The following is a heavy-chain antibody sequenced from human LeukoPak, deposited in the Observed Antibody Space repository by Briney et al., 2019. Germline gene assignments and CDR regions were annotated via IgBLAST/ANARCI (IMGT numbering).Heavy chain of an antibody. Sequence: PGGSLRLSCATSGFIFSNHYMNWIRQAPGKGLEWVSYISSSGDYIYYADSVKGRFTISRDNSKNTLYLQMNSLKASDTAMYYCARMIGLGEVSPYFDYWGQGSLVTVSS. CDR3: ARMIGLGEVSPYFDY. CDR2: ISSSGDYI. CDR1: GFIFSNHY. J-gene: IGHJ4*02. D-gene: IGHD3-16*02. V-gene: IGHV3-11*01.